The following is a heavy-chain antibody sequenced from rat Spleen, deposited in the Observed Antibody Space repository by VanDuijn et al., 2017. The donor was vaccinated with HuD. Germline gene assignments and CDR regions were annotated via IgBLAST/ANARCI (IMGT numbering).Heavy chain of an antibody. Sequence: EVQLVESGGGLVQPGRSLKLSCAASGFTLSNYYMAWVRQAPTKGLEWVAYISTGGVNTYYRDSVKGRFTVSRVNAKRTLKLQMDTLRSEDTATYYCSTAGSGLDYYYAGGFDYWGQGVMVTVSS. CDR2: ISTGGVNT. J-gene: IGHJ2*01. V-gene: IGHV5-27*01. CDR3: STAGSGLDYYYAGGFDY. D-gene: IGHD1-6*01. CDR1: GFTLSNYY.